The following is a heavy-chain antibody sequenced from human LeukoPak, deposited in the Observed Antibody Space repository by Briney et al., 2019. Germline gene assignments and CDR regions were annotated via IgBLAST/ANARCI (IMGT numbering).Heavy chain of an antibody. J-gene: IGHJ4*02. CDR3: ARARWTYYYGSGSDY. V-gene: IGHV1-18*01. Sequence: AVSVKVSCTASGYTFTSYGISWVRQAPGQGLEWMGWISAYNGNTNYAQKLQGRVTMTTDTSTSTAYMELRSLRSDETAVYYCARARWTYYYGSGSDYWGQGTLVTVSS. CDR2: ISAYNGNT. D-gene: IGHD3-10*01. CDR1: GYTFTSYG.